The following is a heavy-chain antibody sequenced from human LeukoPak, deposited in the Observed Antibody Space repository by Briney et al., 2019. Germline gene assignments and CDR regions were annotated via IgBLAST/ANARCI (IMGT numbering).Heavy chain of an antibody. CDR2: ISSSGSTI. Sequence: GGSLRLSCAASGFTFSDYYMSWIRQAPGKGLEWVSYISSSGSTIYYADSVKGRFTISRDNAKNSLYLQMNSLRAGDTAVYYCARLRADSSSYGSDDAFDIWGQGTMATVSS. D-gene: IGHD6-13*01. J-gene: IGHJ3*02. V-gene: IGHV3-11*01. CDR1: GFTFSDYY. CDR3: ARLRADSSSYGSDDAFDI.